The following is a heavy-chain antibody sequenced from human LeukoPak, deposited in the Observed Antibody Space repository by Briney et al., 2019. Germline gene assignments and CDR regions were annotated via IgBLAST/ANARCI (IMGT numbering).Heavy chain of an antibody. Sequence: SVTLSLTCTVSGGSISSYYWSWIRQPPGKGLEWIGYIYYSGSTNYNPSLKSRVTISVDTSKNQFSLKLSSVTAADTAVYYCASAPYLYAYFDYWGQGTLVTVSS. CDR1: GGSISSYY. CDR2: IYYSGST. CDR3: ASAPYLYAYFDY. D-gene: IGHD2-2*01. V-gene: IGHV4-59*01. J-gene: IGHJ4*02.